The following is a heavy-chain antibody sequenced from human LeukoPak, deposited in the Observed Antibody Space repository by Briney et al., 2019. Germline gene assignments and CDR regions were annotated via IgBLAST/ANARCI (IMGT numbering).Heavy chain of an antibody. CDR1: GGSISRGGYC. CDR2: IDYSGST. V-gene: IGHV4-31*03. Sequence: SETLSLTCTVSGGSISRGGYCWSWIRQHPGKGLEWIGYIDYSGSTFYNPSLKSRLTMSIDTSKNQFSLKLSSVTAADTVVYYCAADTSGYRIFNYWGQGTLVTVSS. D-gene: IGHD3-22*01. CDR3: AADTSGYRIFNY. J-gene: IGHJ4*02.